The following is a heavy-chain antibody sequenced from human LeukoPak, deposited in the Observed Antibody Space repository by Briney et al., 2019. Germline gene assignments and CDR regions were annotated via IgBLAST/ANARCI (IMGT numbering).Heavy chain of an antibody. Sequence: SETLPLTCTVSGGSISSYYWSWIRQPAGKGLEWIGRIYTSGSTNYNPSLKSRVTMSVDTSKNQFSLKLNSVTAADTAVYYCARVTAAGTSVVFDPWGQGTLVTVSS. CDR3: ARVTAAGTSVVFDP. D-gene: IGHD6-13*01. CDR1: GGSISSYY. J-gene: IGHJ5*02. V-gene: IGHV4-4*07. CDR2: IYTSGST.